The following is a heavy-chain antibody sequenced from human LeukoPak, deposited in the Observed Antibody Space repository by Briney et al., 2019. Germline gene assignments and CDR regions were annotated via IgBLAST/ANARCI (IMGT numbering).Heavy chain of an antibody. Sequence: GGSLRLSCAASGFTFSDYYMSWIRQAPGKGLEWVSCISSSSSYTNYADSVKGRYTISRDNAKNSLYLQMNSLRAEDTAVYYCASAYAFDIWGQGTMVTVSS. CDR3: ASAYAFDI. CDR1: GFTFSDYY. J-gene: IGHJ3*02. CDR2: ISSSSSYT. V-gene: IGHV3-11*06.